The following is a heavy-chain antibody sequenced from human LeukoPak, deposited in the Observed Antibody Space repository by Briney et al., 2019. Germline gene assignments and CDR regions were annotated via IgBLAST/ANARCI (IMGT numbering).Heavy chain of an antibody. Sequence: ASVKVSCKASGYTFTPYDIHWVRQAAGQGLEWMGWMNPNSGNTGYAQKFQGRVTMTRNTSISTAYMELSSLRSDDTAVYYRARGLSNNGNSYEEWFDPWGQGTLVTVSS. V-gene: IGHV1-8*01. CDR1: GYTFTPYD. J-gene: IGHJ5*02. D-gene: IGHD5-18*01. CDR3: ARGLSNNGNSYEEWFDP. CDR2: MNPNSGNT.